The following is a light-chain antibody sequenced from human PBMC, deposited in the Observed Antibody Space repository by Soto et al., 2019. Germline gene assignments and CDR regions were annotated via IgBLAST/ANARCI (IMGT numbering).Light chain of an antibody. J-gene: IGKJ1*01. V-gene: IGKV2-30*01. CDR1: QSLVSSNGNTF. CDR3: MQATHWPWT. Sequence: DVVMTQSPLSLPVTLGQPASISCRSSQSLVSSNGNTFLIWFQQRPGHSPRRLIYKVSNRDSAVPDRFSGSGSGTDFTLELRRVEAEDVGVYYCMQATHWPWTFGQGTKVEIK. CDR2: KVS.